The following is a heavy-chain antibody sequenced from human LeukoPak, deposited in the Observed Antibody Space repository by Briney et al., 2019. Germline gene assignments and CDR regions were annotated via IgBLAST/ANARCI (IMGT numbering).Heavy chain of an antibody. V-gene: IGHV4-34*01. CDR2: INHSGST. Sequence: SETLSLTCAVYGGSFSGYYWSWIRQPPGKGLEWIGEINHSGSTNYNPSLKGRVTISVDTSKNQFSLKLSSVTAADTAVYYCARGVSVFNRRPGATNKYYFDYWGQGTLVTVSS. J-gene: IGHJ4*02. CDR1: GGSFSGYY. D-gene: IGHD2/OR15-2a*01. CDR3: ARGVSVFNRRPGATNKYYFDY.